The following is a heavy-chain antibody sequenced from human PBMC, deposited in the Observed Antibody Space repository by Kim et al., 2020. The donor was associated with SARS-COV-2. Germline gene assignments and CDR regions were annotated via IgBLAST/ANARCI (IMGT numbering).Heavy chain of an antibody. V-gene: IGHV3-48*03. CDR3: ARELDTASWFDP. CDR1: GFSLSSYE. CDR2: ISSSGSTM. J-gene: IGHJ5*02. D-gene: IGHD5-18*01. Sequence: GGSLRLSCTASGFSLSSYEMNWVRQAPGKGLEWVSFISSSGSTMYYADSVKGRITISRDNAKNSLYLQMNSLRAEDTALYYCARELDTASWFDPWGQGTLVTVSS.